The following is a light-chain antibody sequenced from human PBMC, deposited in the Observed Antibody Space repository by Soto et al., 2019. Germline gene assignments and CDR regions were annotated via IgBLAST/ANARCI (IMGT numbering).Light chain of an antibody. Sequence: DIQMTQSPSSLSASVGDRVTITCRASQSISSDLNWYQQRPGKAPKFLIYAASNLESGVPSRFSGSGSGTDFTLTISSLQPEDFATYYCQQSYSTPWTFGQGTKVDIK. CDR3: QQSYSTPWT. CDR1: QSISSD. V-gene: IGKV1-39*01. J-gene: IGKJ1*01. CDR2: AAS.